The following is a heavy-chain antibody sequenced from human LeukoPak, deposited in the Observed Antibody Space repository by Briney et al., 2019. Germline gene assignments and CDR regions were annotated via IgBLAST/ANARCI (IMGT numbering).Heavy chain of an antibody. D-gene: IGHD4-17*01. CDR3: ARQGVLDYDAFDI. CDR1: GGSISSSSYD. Sequence: SETLSLTCTVSGGSISSSSYDWGWIRQPPGKGLEWIGSIYYSGSTYYNPALKSRVTISVDTSKNQFSLKLSSVTAADTAVYYCARQGVLDYDAFDIWGQGTMVTVSS. CDR2: IYYSGST. V-gene: IGHV4-39*01. J-gene: IGHJ3*02.